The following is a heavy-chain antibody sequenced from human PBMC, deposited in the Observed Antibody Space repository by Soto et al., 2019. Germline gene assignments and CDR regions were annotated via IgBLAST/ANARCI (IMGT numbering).Heavy chain of an antibody. CDR1: GFIFSDYS. Sequence: QVQLVESGGGLVKPGGSLRLSCAASGFIFSDYSMSWIRQAPGKGLNWVSSITSSGNSISYADSMKGRFTISRDNTRNSLSLQMNRLSAEDTAVYYCARIWNAESFDYWGQGNLVTVSS. V-gene: IGHV3-11*01. J-gene: IGHJ4*02. D-gene: IGHD1-1*01. CDR3: ARIWNAESFDY. CDR2: ITSSGNSI.